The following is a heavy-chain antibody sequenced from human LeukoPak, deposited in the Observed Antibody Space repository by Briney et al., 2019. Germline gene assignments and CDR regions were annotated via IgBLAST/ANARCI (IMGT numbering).Heavy chain of an antibody. CDR1: GGSISSYY. J-gene: IGHJ6*02. V-gene: IGHV4-4*07. Sequence: MASETLSLTCTVSGGSISSYYWSWIRQPAGKGLEWIGCIYTSGSTNYNPSLKSRVTMSVDTSKNQFSLKLSSVTAADTAVYYCARDKHCSSTSCHRNYYYGMDVWGQGTTVTVSS. CDR2: IYTSGST. D-gene: IGHD2-2*01. CDR3: ARDKHCSSTSCHRNYYYGMDV.